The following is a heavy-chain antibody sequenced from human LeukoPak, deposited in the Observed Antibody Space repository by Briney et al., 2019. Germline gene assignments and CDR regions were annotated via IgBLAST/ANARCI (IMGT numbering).Heavy chain of an antibody. CDR3: AREPLIGLSSGWYYYYYGMDV. V-gene: IGHV4-59*12. CDR2: IYYSGST. D-gene: IGHD6-19*01. CDR1: GGSISSYY. Sequence: SETLSLTCTVSGGSISSYYWSWIRQPPGKGLEWIGYIYYSGSTNYNPSLKSRVTISVDTSKNQFSLKLSSVTAADTAVYYCAREPLIGLSSGWYYYYYGMDVWGQGTTVTVSS. J-gene: IGHJ6*02.